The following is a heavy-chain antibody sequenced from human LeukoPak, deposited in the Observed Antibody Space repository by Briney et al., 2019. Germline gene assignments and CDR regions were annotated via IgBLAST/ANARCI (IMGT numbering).Heavy chain of an antibody. V-gene: IGHV1-2*02. D-gene: IGHD6-19*01. CDR2: INPNSGGT. Sequence: ASVKVSCKASGYTFTSYGISWVRQAPGQGLEWMGWINPNSGGTNYAQKFQGRVTMTRDTSISTAYMELSRLRSDDTAVYYCARGKVVAGFFDYWGQGNLVTVSS. J-gene: IGHJ4*02. CDR3: ARGKVVAGFFDY. CDR1: GYTFTSYG.